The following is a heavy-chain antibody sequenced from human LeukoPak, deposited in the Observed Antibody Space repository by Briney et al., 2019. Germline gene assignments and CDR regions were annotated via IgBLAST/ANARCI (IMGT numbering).Heavy chain of an antibody. CDR1: GFTFSSYE. V-gene: IGHV3-48*03. J-gene: IGHJ4*02. D-gene: IGHD5-24*01. Sequence: GGSLRLSCAASGFTFSSYEMNWVRQAPGKGLEWVSYISSSGSTIYYADSVKGRLTISRDNAKNSLYLQMNSLRAEDTAVYYCAREIKAVVATIIFDYWGQGTLVTVSS. CDR2: ISSSGSTI. CDR3: AREIKAVVATIIFDY.